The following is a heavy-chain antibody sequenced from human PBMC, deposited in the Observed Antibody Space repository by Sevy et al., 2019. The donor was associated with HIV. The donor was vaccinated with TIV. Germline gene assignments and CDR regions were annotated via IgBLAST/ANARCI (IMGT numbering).Heavy chain of an antibody. D-gene: IGHD5-18*01. CDR2: ISSSSSYI. CDR3: ARDAYYRGRGYSYGYRPDYYYGMDV. J-gene: IGHJ6*02. V-gene: IGHV3-21*01. Sequence: GGSLRLSCAASGFTFSSYSMNWVRQAPGKGLEWVSSISSSSSYIYYADSVKGRFTISRDNAKNSLYLQMNSLIAEDTAVYYCARDAYYRGRGYSYGYRPDYYYGMDVWGQGTTVTVSS. CDR1: GFTFSSYS.